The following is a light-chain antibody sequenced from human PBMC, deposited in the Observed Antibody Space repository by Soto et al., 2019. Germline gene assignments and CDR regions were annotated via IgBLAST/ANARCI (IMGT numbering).Light chain of an antibody. CDR3: QQYGSSPGIT. J-gene: IGKJ5*01. CDR1: QSVSSSY. Sequence: EIVLTQSPGTLALSPGERATLSCRASQSVSSSYLAWYQQKPGQAPRLLIYGASSRATGIPDRFSGSGSGTDFTLTISRLEPEDFAVYYCQQYGSSPGITFGQGTLLEIK. CDR2: GAS. V-gene: IGKV3-20*01.